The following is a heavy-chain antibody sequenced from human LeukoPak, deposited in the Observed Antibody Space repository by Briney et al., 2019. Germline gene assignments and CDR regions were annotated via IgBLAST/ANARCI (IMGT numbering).Heavy chain of an antibody. CDR3: AKDRETGKRRKLGGNDY. CDR2: ISSSSSYI. Sequence: PGGSLRLSCAASGFTFSSYAMNWVRQAPGKGLEWVSSISSSSSYIYYADSVEGRFTISRDNAKNSLYLQMNSLRAEDTAVYYCAKDRETGKRRKLGGNDYWGQGTLVTVSS. J-gene: IGHJ4*02. D-gene: IGHD1-1*01. V-gene: IGHV3-21*04. CDR1: GFTFSSYA.